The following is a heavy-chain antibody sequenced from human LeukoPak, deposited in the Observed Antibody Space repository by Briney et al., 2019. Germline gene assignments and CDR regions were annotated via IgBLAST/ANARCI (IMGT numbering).Heavy chain of an antibody. Sequence: GGSLRLSCAASGFTFSSYSMNWVRQAPGKGLEWVSSISSSSSYIYYADSVKGRFTISRDNAKNSLYLQMNSLRAEDTAVYYCARGGGVLLNAFDIWGQGTMVTVSS. J-gene: IGHJ3*02. D-gene: IGHD1-1*01. CDR2: ISSSSSYI. V-gene: IGHV3-21*01. CDR1: GFTFSSYS. CDR3: ARGGGVLLNAFDI.